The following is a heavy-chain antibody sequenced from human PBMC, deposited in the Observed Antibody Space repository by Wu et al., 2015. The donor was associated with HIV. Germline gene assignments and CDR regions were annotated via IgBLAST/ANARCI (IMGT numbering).Heavy chain of an antibody. Sequence: QVQLVQSGAEVKKPGASVKVSCQASGYTFTDYYIHWVRQAPGQGLEWMGWINPNSGGTNYAQKFQGRVTLTRDTSIGTANMELSRLTSDDTAVYYCARGDYANYDFWSAYPSYWGQGTLVTVSS. J-gene: IGHJ4*02. CDR1: GYTFTDYY. CDR3: ARGDYANYDFWSAYPSY. D-gene: IGHD3-3*01. V-gene: IGHV1-2*02. CDR2: INPNSGGT.